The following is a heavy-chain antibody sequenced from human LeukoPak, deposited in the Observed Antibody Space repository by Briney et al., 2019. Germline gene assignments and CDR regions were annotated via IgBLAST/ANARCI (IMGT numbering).Heavy chain of an antibody. CDR3: VTGRYSHGF. J-gene: IGHJ4*02. CDR2: IKEDGSEK. D-gene: IGHD5-18*01. V-gene: IGHV3-7*05. CDR1: RFSFSNFW. Sequence: GGPLRLSCAASRFSFSNFWMSWVRQAPGKGLEWVANIKEDGSEKYYVDSVKGRFTISRDNAKNSLYLQMNSLRAEDTAVYYCVTGRYSHGFWGPGTLVTVSS.